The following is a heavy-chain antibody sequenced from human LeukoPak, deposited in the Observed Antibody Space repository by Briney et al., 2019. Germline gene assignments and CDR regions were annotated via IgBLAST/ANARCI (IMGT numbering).Heavy chain of an antibody. J-gene: IGHJ3*02. V-gene: IGHV4-59*01. CDR3: ARSNPLYAFDI. CDR2: IYYSGST. D-gene: IGHD1-14*01. CDR1: GGSISSYY. Sequence: SETLSLTCTVSGGSISSYYWSWIRQPPGKGLEWIGYIYYSGSTNYNPSLKSRVTISVDTSKNQFSLKLSSVTAADTAVYYCARSNPLYAFDIWGQGTMVTVSS.